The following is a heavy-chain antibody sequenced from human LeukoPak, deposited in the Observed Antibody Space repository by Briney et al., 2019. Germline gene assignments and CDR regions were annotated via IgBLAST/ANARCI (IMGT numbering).Heavy chain of an antibody. CDR1: GFTFSDYA. Sequence: GGSLRLSCAASGFTFSDYAMHWVRQTPGKGLEYVSAISNNGVRTYYAGSVRGRFTISRDNSKNTLYLQMGSLRPEDMALFYCARDLSGGGLDYWGQGTLVTVSS. V-gene: IGHV3-64*02. J-gene: IGHJ4*02. D-gene: IGHD3-10*01. CDR3: ARDLSGGGLDY. CDR2: ISNNGVRT.